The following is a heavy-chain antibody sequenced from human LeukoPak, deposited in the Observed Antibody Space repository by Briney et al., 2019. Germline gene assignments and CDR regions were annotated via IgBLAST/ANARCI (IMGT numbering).Heavy chain of an antibody. Sequence: GGSLRLSCAASGFTFSSYGINWVRQAPGNGLEWVSGIGVGGTTYYADSVKGRFTISRDTSKNTLYLQTNSLRAEDTAVYYCAKTQGYYDFWGQGTLVTVSS. CDR3: AKTQGYYDF. CDR1: GFTFSSYG. V-gene: IGHV3-23*01. D-gene: IGHD3-3*01. J-gene: IGHJ4*02. CDR2: IGVGGTT.